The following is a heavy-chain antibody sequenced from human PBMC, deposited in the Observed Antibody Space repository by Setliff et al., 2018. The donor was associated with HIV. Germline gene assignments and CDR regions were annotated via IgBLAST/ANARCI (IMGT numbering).Heavy chain of an antibody. J-gene: IGHJ3*02. CDR2: IISILEIT. V-gene: IGHV1-69*10. D-gene: IGHD3-22*01. CDR3: ARDRGYDSSHLDAFDI. CDR1: GGTSSTHA. Sequence: ASVKVSCKASGGTSSTHAMNWVRQAPGQGLEWMGQIISILEITDYAQKFQGRLTITADEPTNTIYMELSGLRSEDTAVYYCARDRGYDSSHLDAFDIWGQGTMVTVSS.